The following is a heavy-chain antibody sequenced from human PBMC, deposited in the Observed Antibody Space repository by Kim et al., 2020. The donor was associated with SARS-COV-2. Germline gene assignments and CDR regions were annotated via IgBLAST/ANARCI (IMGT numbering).Heavy chain of an antibody. CDR2: IKSKINGGTA. CDR3: TSVLGEYCAGCCYYDV. J-gene: IGHJ6*02. V-gene: IGHV3-15*01. D-gene: IGHD2-21*02. Sequence: GGSLRLSCAASGFTFSNAWMSWVRQAPGKGLEWVGRIKSKINGGTAGYAAPVKGRFTISRDDSKNTRYLQMNSLKTEDTAVYYCTSVLGEYCAGCCYYDVWGQGTTVTVSS. CDR1: GFTFSNAW.